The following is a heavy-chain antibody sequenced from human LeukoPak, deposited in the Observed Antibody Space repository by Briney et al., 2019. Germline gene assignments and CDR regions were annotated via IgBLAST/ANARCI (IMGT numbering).Heavy chain of an antibody. J-gene: IGHJ4*02. CDR2: INHSGST. Sequence: PSETLPLTCAVYGGSFSGNYWSWIRHPPGKGLEWIGEINHSGSTNYNPSLKSRVTISVDTSKNQFSLKLSSVTAADTAVYYCAGGIVATIFDYWGQGTLVTVSS. CDR1: GGSFSGNY. CDR3: AGGIVATIFDY. D-gene: IGHD5-12*01. V-gene: IGHV4-34*01.